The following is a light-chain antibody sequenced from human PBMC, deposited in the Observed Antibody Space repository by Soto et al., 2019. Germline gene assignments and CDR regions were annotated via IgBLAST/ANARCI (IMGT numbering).Light chain of an antibody. Sequence: IQMTQSPSSLSASVGDRVTITCRASQSISSYLNWYQQKPGKAPKLLIYSASDLESGVPSRFSGSGFGTEFTLTITSLQPDDFATYYCQQYNSYSTFGPATFGQGTKVDIK. CDR2: SAS. CDR3: QQYNSYSTFGPAT. V-gene: IGKV1-5*03. CDR1: QSISSY. J-gene: IGKJ1*01.